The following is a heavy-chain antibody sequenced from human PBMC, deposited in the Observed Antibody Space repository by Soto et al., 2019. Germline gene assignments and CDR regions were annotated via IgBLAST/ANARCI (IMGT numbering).Heavy chain of an antibody. CDR2: IYHSGST. Sequence: PSETLSLTYTVSGGSFNSDTDYWALIRQPPGKALEWIGSIYHSGSTYQNPSLRSRITMSVDKSKNQFSLRLTSVTAADTAVYYCARRLEEYGNYWFDPWGQGILVTVSS. CDR1: GGSFNSDTDY. D-gene: IGHD4-17*01. J-gene: IGHJ5*02. V-gene: IGHV4-39*01. CDR3: ARRLEEYGNYWFDP.